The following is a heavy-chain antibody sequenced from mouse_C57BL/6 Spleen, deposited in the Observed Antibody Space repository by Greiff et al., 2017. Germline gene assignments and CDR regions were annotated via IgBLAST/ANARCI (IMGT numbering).Heavy chain of an antibody. V-gene: IGHV1-64*01. J-gene: IGHJ1*03. Sequence: QVQLQQPGAELVKPGASVKLSCKASGYTFTSYWMHWVKQRPGQGLEWIGMIHPNSGSTNYNEKFKSKATLTEDKSSSTAYMQLSSLTSEDSAVYYCASYYGSSYWYFGVGGTGTTVTVSS. CDR3: ASYYGSSYWYFGV. CDR2: IHPNSGST. CDR1: GYTFTSYW. D-gene: IGHD1-1*01.